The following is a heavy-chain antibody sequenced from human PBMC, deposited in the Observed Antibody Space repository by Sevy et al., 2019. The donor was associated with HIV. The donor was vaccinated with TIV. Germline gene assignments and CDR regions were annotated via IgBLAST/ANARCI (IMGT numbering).Heavy chain of an antibody. J-gene: IGHJ5*02. V-gene: IGHV4-39*01. CDR2: IYYTGTT. Sequence: SETLSLTCTVSGGSVRSSSYYWAWIRQPPGKGLECIGTIYYTGTTSYIPSLKCRLTISVDKSKNQLSLKLSSVTAADTATYYCARQEYSSSPFDPWGQGALVTVSS. CDR3: ARQEYSSSPFDP. CDR1: GGSVRSSSYY. D-gene: IGHD6-13*01.